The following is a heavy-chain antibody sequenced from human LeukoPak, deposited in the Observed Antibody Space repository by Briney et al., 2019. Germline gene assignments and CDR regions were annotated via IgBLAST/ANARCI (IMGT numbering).Heavy chain of an antibody. CDR2: ISGSGGST. CDR1: GFTFSSYG. J-gene: IGHJ5*02. Sequence: GGSLRLSCAASGFTFSSYGMHWVRQAPGKGLEWVSAISGSGGSTYYADSVKGRFTISRDNSKNTLYLQMNSLRAEDTAVYYCAKLYYSSSWGGDWFDPWGQGTLVTVSS. V-gene: IGHV3-23*01. CDR3: AKLYYSSSWGGDWFDP. D-gene: IGHD6-13*01.